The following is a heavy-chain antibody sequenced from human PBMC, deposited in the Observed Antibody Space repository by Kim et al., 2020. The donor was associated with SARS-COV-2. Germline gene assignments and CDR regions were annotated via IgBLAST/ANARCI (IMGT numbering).Heavy chain of an antibody. CDR1: GGTFSSYA. CDR3: ARDSFSSSPHSYYYYMDV. Sequence: SVKVSCKASGGTFSSYAISWVRQAPGQGLEWMGRIIPIFGIANYAQKFQGRVTITADKSTSTAYMELSSLRSEDTAVYYCARDSFSSSPHSYYYYMDVWGKGTTVTVSS. V-gene: IGHV1-69*04. CDR2: IIPIFGIA. D-gene: IGHD6-6*01. J-gene: IGHJ6*03.